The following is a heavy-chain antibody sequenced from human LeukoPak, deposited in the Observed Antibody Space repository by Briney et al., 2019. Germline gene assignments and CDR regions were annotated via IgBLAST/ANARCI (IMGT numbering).Heavy chain of an antibody. CDR2: ISYDGSNK. CDR1: GFTFSSYA. J-gene: IGHJ4*02. Sequence: PGGSLRLSCAASGFTFSSYAMHWVRQAPGKGLEWVAVISYDGSNKYYADSVKGRFTISRDNSKNTLYLQMNSLRAEDTAVYYCASLGDTAMVTWSFDYWGQGTLVTVSS. V-gene: IGHV3-30-3*01. D-gene: IGHD5-18*01. CDR3: ASLGDTAMVTWSFDY.